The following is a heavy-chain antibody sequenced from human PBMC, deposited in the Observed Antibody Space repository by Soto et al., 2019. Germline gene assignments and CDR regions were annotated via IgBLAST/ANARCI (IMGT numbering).Heavy chain of an antibody. Sequence: SETLSLTCAVSGGSLSGYYWSWIRQPPGKGLEWIGDIYYSGSTNYNPSLKSRVTISVDTSKNQFSLKLSSVTAADTAVYYCARSMVRAGALRFFDYWGQGTLVTVSS. J-gene: IGHJ4*02. V-gene: IGHV4-59*01. D-gene: IGHD3-10*01. CDR2: IYYSGST. CDR3: ARSMVRAGALRFFDY. CDR1: GGSLSGYY.